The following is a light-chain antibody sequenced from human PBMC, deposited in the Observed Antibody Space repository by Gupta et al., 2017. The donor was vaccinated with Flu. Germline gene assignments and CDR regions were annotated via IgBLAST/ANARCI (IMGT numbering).Light chain of an antibody. J-gene: IGLJ2*01. Sequence: TCSGDSMAKEYTRRLQQRPGRAPVLLIDKDSERASGIPARCSGSSSGTTVTLTIAGAQVEDEADYYGYAAADNIVVFGGGTKVTVL. CDR1: SMAKEY. CDR2: KDS. CDR3: YAAADNIVV. V-gene: IGLV3-27*01.